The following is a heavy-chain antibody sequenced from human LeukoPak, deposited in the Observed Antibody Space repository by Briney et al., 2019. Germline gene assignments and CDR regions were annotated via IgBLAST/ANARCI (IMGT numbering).Heavy chain of an antibody. Sequence: GGPLSLSCAASGFTCDDYAMHWVRQAPGKGLEWFSGISWDNGSIGYADSVKVRFTISRDNAKNSLYLQMNSLRAEDTAMYYCAKDIGVGYYDSSGLEGYFDYWGQGTLVTVSS. CDR3: AKDIGVGYYDSSGLEGYFDY. V-gene: IGHV3-9*01. CDR1: GFTCDDYA. CDR2: ISWDNGSI. D-gene: IGHD3-22*01. J-gene: IGHJ4*02.